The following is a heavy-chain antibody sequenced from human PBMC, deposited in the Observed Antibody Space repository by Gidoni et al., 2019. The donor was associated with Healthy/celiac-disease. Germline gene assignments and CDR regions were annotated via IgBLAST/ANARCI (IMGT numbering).Heavy chain of an antibody. J-gene: IGHJ4*02. CDR3: ARGGGFLEWLFPQIFDY. V-gene: IGHV1-2*02. CDR2: IHPNSGGT. D-gene: IGHD3-3*01. Sequence: QVQLVQSGAEAKKPGASVKVSCKASGYTFTGYYMHWVRQAPGQGLEWMGWIHPNSGGTNYAQKFQGRVTMTRDTSISTAYMELSRLRSDDTAVYYCARGGGFLEWLFPQIFDYWGQGTLVTVSS. CDR1: GYTFTGYY.